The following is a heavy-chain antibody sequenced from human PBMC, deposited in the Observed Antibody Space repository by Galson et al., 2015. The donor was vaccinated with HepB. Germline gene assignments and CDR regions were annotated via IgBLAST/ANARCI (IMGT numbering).Heavy chain of an antibody. CDR3: ARTEITMVRGVIIAEYFQH. V-gene: IGHV1-46*03. J-gene: IGHJ1*01. Sequence: SVKVSCKASGYTFTSYYMHWVRQAPGQGLEWMGIINPSGGSTSYAQKFQGRVTMTRDTSTSTVYMELSSLRSEDTAVYYCARTEITMVRGVIIAEYFQHWGQGTLVPVSS. CDR2: INPSGGST. CDR1: GYTFTSYY. D-gene: IGHD3-10*01.